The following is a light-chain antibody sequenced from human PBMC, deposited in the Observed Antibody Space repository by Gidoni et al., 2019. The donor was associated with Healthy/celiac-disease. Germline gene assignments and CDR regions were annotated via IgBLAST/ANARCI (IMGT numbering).Light chain of an antibody. CDR2: DTS. CDR1: QSVSSH. J-gene: IGKJ2*01. Sequence: EIVLTQSPATLSLSPGERATLSCRASQSVSSHLAWYQQKPGQAPRLLIFDTSNRATGIPARFSGSGSGTDFTLTISFLEPEDFAVYYCQQRSNWSPYTFXXXTKLEIK. V-gene: IGKV3-11*01. CDR3: QQRSNWSPYT.